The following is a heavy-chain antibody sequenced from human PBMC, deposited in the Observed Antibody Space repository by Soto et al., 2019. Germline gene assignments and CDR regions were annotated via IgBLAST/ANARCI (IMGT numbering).Heavy chain of an antibody. D-gene: IGHD6-19*01. CDR3: ARGCVWWLVKPFDP. J-gene: IGHJ5*02. Sequence: QVQLQQWGAGLLKPSETLSLTCAVYGGSFSGYYWSWIRQPPGKGLEWIGEINHSGSTNYNPSLKSRVTISVDTSKNQVSLTLSSVTAAGTAVYYCARGCVWWLVKPFDPWGQGTLVTVSS. V-gene: IGHV4-34*01. CDR1: GGSFSGYY. CDR2: INHSGST.